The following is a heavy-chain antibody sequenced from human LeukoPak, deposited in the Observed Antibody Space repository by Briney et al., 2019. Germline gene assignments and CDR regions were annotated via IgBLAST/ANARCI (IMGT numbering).Heavy chain of an antibody. J-gene: IGHJ4*02. D-gene: IGHD3-9*01. CDR1: GGTFSSYA. CDR3: AVLRYFDWVFDY. Sequence: ASVKVSCKASGGTFSSYAISWVRQAPGQGLEWMGWINAGNGNTKYSQKFQGRVTITRDTSASTAYMELSSLRSEDTAVYYCAVLRYFDWVFDYWGQGTLVTVSS. V-gene: IGHV1-3*01. CDR2: INAGNGNT.